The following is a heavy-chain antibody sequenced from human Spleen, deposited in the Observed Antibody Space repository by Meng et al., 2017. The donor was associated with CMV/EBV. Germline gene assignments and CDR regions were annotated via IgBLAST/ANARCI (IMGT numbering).Heavy chain of an antibody. D-gene: IGHD3-22*01. V-gene: IGHV3-23*01. CDR2: ISGGGGST. CDR1: GFTFSSYA. CDR3: AQQSTYYDSTGLIYY. Sequence: SCAASGFTFSSYAMNWVRQTPGKGLEWVSSISGGGGSTNYADTVKRRFTISRDNSKNTLYLQINSLRAEDTAVYYCAQQSTYYDSTGLIYYWGQGTLDTVSS. J-gene: IGHJ4*02.